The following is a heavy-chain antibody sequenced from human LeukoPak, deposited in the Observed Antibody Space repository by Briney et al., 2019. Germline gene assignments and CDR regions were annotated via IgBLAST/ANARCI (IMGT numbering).Heavy chain of an antibody. CDR3: ARAPDYYDSSGPDY. CDR2: IYYSGST. D-gene: IGHD3-22*01. V-gene: IGHV4-39*07. J-gene: IGHJ4*02. CDR1: GGSISSSSYY. Sequence: PSKTLSLTCTVSGGSISSSSYYWGWIRQPPGKGLEWIGSIYYSGSTYYNPSLKSRVTISVDTSKNQFSLKLSSVAAADTAVYYCARAPDYYDSSGPDYWGQGTLVTVSS.